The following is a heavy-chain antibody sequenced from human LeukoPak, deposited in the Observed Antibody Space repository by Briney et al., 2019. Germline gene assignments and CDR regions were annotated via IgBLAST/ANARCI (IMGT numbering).Heavy chain of an antibody. Sequence: ASVKVTCKASGYTFTSYGISWVRQAPGQGLEWMGWISAYNGNTNYAQKLQGRVTMTTDTSTSTAYMELRSLRSDDTAVYYCARVQLCLLTGHDAFDIWGQGTMVTVSS. CDR3: ARVQLCLLTGHDAFDI. CDR1: GYTFTSYG. CDR2: ISAYNGNT. J-gene: IGHJ3*02. D-gene: IGHD3-9*01. V-gene: IGHV1-18*01.